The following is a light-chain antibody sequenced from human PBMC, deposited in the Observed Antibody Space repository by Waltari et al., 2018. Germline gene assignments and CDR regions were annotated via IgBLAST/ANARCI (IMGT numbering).Light chain of an antibody. CDR3: SSYAGSNNV. Sequence: QSALTQPPSASGSPGQSVTISCTGTSSYVGAYNFVSWYQQHPGKAPKLMIYDVSKRPSGVPDRFSGSKSGNTASLTVSGLQAGDEADYYCSSYAGSNNVFGTGTKVTVL. V-gene: IGLV2-8*01. CDR2: DVS. J-gene: IGLJ1*01. CDR1: SSYVGAYNF.